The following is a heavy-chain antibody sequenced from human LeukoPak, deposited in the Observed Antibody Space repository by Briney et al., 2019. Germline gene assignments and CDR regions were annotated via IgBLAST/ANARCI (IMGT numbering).Heavy chain of an antibody. J-gene: IGHJ5*02. CDR1: GYTFTSYD. V-gene: IGHV1-8*01. Sequence: ASVKVSCKASGYTFTSYDINWVRQATGQGLEWMGWMNPNSGNTGYAQKFQGRVTMTRNTSISTAYMELSSLRSEDTAVYYCARATKGGSSRGSRYNWFDPWGQGTLVTVSS. CDR3: ARATKGGSSRGSRYNWFDP. CDR2: MNPNSGNT. D-gene: IGHD1-26*01.